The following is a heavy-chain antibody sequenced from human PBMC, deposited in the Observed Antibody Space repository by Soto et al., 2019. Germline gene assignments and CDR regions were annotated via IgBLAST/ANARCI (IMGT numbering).Heavy chain of an antibody. CDR3: ARDPNDYGDYVRYYYYGMDV. CDR2: ISAYNGNT. CDR1: GYTFTSYG. D-gene: IGHD4-17*01. V-gene: IGHV1-18*01. Sequence: ASVKVSCKASGYTFTSYGISWVRQAPGQGLEWMGWISAYNGNTNYAQKLQGRVTMTTDTSTSTAYMELRSLRSDDTAVYYCARDPNDYGDYVRYYYYGMDVWGQGTTVTVSS. J-gene: IGHJ6*02.